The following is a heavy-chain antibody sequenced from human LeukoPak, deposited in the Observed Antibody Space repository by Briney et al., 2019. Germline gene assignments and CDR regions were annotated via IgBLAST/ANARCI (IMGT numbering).Heavy chain of an antibody. CDR3: ARSLCSGGSCYYYYGMDV. J-gene: IGHJ6*02. V-gene: IGHV4-59*08. Sequence: PSETLSLTCTVSGGSISSYYWSWIRQPPGKGLEWIGYIYYSGSTNYNPSLKSRVTISVDTSKNQFSLKLSSVTAADTAVYYCARSLCSGGSCYYYYGMDVWGQGTTVTVSS. CDR1: GGSISSYY. D-gene: IGHD2-15*01. CDR2: IYYSGST.